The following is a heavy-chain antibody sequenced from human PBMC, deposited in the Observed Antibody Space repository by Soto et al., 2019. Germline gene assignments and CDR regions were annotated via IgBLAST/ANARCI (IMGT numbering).Heavy chain of an antibody. D-gene: IGHD4-17*01. CDR3: ARDLMTTVTRQGNAFDI. CDR1: GGTFSSYT. J-gene: IGHJ3*02. CDR2: IIPTLGIA. V-gene: IGHV1-69*04. Sequence: ASVKVSCKASGGTFSSYTISWVRQAPGQGLEWMGRIIPTLGIANYAQKFQGRVTITADKSTSTAYMELSSLRSEDTAVYYCARDLMTTVTRQGNAFDIWGQGTMVTVSS.